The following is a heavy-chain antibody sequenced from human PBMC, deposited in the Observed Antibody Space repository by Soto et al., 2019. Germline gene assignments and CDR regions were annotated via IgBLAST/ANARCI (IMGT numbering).Heavy chain of an antibody. CDR3: ARGGAFDF. D-gene: IGHD6-25*01. V-gene: IGHV4-59*01. Sequence: QVQLQESGPGLLKPSETLSLTCIISGGSISSYYWNWIRQSPGKGLEWICYIYYGGTTSYNPSLKSRVTISEDTSKNEFYLQLTSVTAADTAVYYCARGGAFDFWGQGALVTVSA. J-gene: IGHJ4*02. CDR2: IYYGGTT. CDR1: GGSISSYY.